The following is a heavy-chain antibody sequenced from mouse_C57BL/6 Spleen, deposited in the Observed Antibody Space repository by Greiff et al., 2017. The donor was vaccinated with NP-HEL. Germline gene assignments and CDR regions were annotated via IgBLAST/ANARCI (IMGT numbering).Heavy chain of an antibody. CDR1: GYTFTSYW. D-gene: IGHD3-2*02. CDR2: INPSSGYT. Sequence: VQLQQSGAELAKPGASVKLSCKASGYTFTSYWMHWVKQRPGQGLEWIGYINPSSGYTKYNQKFKDKATLTADKSSSTAYMQLSSLTYEDSAVYDCARGVRGSYYAMDNWGQGTSVTVSS. V-gene: IGHV1-7*01. J-gene: IGHJ4*01. CDR3: ARGVRGSYYAMDN.